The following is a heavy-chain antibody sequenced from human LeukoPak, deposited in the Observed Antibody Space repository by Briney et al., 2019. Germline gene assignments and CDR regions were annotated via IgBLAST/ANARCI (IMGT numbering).Heavy chain of an antibody. V-gene: IGHV3-48*01. CDR2: ISSSSSTI. Sequence: QAGGSLRLSCAASGFSFSSYSMNWVRQAPGKGLECVSYISSSSSTIYYADSVKGRFTISRDNAKNSLYLQMNSLRAEDTAVYYYARDFHRRLYDSSGYYLYWGQGTLVTVSS. CDR1: GFSFSSYS. J-gene: IGHJ4*02. D-gene: IGHD3-22*01. CDR3: ARDFHRRLYDSSGYYLY.